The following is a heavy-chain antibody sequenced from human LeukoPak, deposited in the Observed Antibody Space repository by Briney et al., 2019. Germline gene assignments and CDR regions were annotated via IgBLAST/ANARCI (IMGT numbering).Heavy chain of an antibody. V-gene: IGHV4-39*01. CDR2: IYYSGST. J-gene: IGHJ3*02. Sequence: KPSETLSLTCTVSGGSISSSSYYWGWIRQPPGKGLEWIGGIYYSGSTYYNPSLKSRVTISVDTSKNQFSLKLSSVTAADTAVYYCARQRFGEFFVADAFDIWGQGTMVTVSS. CDR1: GGSISSSSYY. D-gene: IGHD3-10*01. CDR3: ARQRFGEFFVADAFDI.